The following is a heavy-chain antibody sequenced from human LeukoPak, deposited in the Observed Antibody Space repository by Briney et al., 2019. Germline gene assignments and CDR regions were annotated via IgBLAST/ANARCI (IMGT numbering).Heavy chain of an antibody. D-gene: IGHD3-22*01. CDR1: GFTSSSFW. CDR3: AKPFLDSSGYGDFDY. CDR2: INGDGSSR. V-gene: IGHV3-74*01. J-gene: IGHJ4*02. Sequence: PGGSLRLSCAASGFTSSSFWMHWVRQAPGKGLVWVSRINGDGSSRSYADSVKGRFTISRDNAKNTLYLQMNSLRAEDTAVYYCAKPFLDSSGYGDFDYWGQGTLVTVSS.